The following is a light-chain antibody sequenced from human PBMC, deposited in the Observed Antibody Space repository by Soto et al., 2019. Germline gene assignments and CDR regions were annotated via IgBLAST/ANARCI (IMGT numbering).Light chain of an antibody. CDR2: MNN. J-gene: IGLJ2*01. Sequence: QSVLTQPPSASGTPGQRVTISCSGSSSNIGSKYVYWYQQLPGTAPKLLMYMNNQRPSGVPDRFSGSKSGTSASLAISGLRSEDEADYYCAAWDAGVSGPAFGGGTKLTVL. CDR3: AAWDAGVSGPA. V-gene: IGLV1-47*01. CDR1: SSNIGSKY.